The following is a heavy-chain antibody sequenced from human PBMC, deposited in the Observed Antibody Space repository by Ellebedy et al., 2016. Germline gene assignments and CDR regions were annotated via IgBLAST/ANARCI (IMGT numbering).Heavy chain of an antibody. Sequence: SETLSLTCAVYGGSFSGYYWSWIRQPPGKGLEWIGYIYYTGSTTYNPSLKSRVTISLDTSKNHLSLKLSSVTAADTAVYYCATGPNRDFFDYWGQGTLVTVSS. CDR3: ATGPNRDFFDY. V-gene: IGHV4-59*01. CDR1: GGSFSGYY. CDR2: IYYTGST. D-gene: IGHD1-14*01. J-gene: IGHJ4*02.